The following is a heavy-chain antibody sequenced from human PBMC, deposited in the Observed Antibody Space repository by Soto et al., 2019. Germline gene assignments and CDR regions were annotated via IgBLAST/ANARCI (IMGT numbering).Heavy chain of an antibody. D-gene: IGHD4-17*01. V-gene: IGHV4-39*07. CDR2: IYDRGST. CDR1: GCSIGSSSYY. J-gene: IGHJ4*02. Sequence: SETLSLTCTVSGCSIGSSSYYWGWIRQPPGKGLEWIGSIYDRGSTYSNPSLKSRLTTSLDTSKNQFSLKLTSVTAADTAVYYCARRYGASFDYWGQGTLVTVSS. CDR3: ARRYGASFDY.